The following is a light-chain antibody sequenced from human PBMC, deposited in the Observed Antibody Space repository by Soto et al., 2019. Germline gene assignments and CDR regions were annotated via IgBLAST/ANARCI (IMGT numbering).Light chain of an antibody. CDR2: EVS. J-gene: IGLJ1*01. CDR1: SSDIGTYDY. Sequence: QSVLTQPPSASGSLGQSVTISCTGTSSDIGTYDYVSWYQQHPGRAPKLIIFEVSKRPLGVPDRSSGSKSGNTASLIVSGLQPDDEAEYHCTSYTGDDFTFVFGTGTKVTVL. CDR3: TSYTGDDFTFV. V-gene: IGLV2-8*01.